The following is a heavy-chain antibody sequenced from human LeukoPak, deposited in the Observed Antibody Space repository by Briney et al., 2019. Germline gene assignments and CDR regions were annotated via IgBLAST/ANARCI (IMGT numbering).Heavy chain of an antibody. CDR3: ARQPYCSGGSCYSLDY. V-gene: IGHV4-4*02. J-gene: IGHJ4*02. CDR2: IYHSGST. D-gene: IGHD2-15*01. Sequence: SGTLSLTCAVPGGSISSSNWWSWVRQPPGKGLEWIGEIYHSGSTNYNPSLKSRVTISVDKSKNQFSLKLSSVTAADTAVYYCARQPYCSGGSCYSLDYWGQGTLVTVSS. CDR1: GGSISSSNW.